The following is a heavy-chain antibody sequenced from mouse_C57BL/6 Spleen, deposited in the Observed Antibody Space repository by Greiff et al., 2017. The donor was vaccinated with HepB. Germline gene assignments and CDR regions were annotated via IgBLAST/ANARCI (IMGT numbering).Heavy chain of an antibody. D-gene: IGHD2-4*01. V-gene: IGHV1-4*01. CDR1: GYTFTSYT. J-gene: IGHJ2*01. CDR2: INPSSGYT. Sequence: VQLQQSGAELARPGASVKMSCKASGYTFTSYTIHWVKQRPGQGLEWIGYINPSSGYTKYNQKFKDKATLTADKSSSTAYMQLSSLTSEDSAVYYCAFYDYDDVAYWGQGTTLTVSS. CDR3: AFYDYDDVAY.